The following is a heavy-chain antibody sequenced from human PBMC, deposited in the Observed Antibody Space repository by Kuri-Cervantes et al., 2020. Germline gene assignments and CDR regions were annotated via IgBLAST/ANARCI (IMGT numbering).Heavy chain of an antibody. CDR2: IYYSGST. J-gene: IGHJ5*02. CDR1: GGSISSGGYY. V-gene: IGHV4-31*02. D-gene: IGHD2-2*03. Sequence: SCTVSGGSISSGGYYWSWIRQHPGKGLEWIGYIYYSGSTYYNPSLKSRVTISVDTSKNQFSLKLSSVTAADTAVYYCARGIFNGYCSSTSCYPPPNNWFDPWGQGTLVTVSS. CDR3: ARGIFNGYCSSTSCYPPPNNWFDP.